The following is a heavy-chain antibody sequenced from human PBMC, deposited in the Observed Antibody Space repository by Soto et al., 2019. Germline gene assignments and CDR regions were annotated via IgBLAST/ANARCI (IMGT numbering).Heavy chain of an antibody. CDR2: IVHSGST. CDR1: GGSFSGYY. CDR3: AGCAKISYHFAMDV. D-gene: IGHD2-15*01. J-gene: IGHJ6*02. Sequence: QVQLQQWGAGLLKPSETLSLTCALYGGSFSGYYWSWIRQPPGKGLEWIGEIVHSGSTDYNPALTSRVAISGDTSKNHLSLKLTSVTAADTAVYYCAGCAKISYHFAMDVWGRGTTVTVSS. V-gene: IGHV4-34*12.